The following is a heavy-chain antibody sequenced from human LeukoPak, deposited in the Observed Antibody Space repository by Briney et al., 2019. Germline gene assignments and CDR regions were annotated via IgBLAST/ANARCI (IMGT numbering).Heavy chain of an antibody. CDR2: INHSGST. CDR3: ARTYNDFWGGQYYYYMDV. CDR1: GGSFSGYY. D-gene: IGHD3-3*01. V-gene: IGHV4-34*01. J-gene: IGHJ6*03. Sequence: SETLSLTCAVYGGSFSGYYWSWIRQPPGKGLEWIGEINHSGSTNYNPSLKSRVTISADMSKNQFSLKLSSVTAADTAVYYCARTYNDFWGGQYYYYMDVWGKGTTVTVSS.